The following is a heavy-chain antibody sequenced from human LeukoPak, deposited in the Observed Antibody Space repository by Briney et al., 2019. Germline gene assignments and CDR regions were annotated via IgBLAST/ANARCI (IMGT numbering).Heavy chain of an antibody. CDR3: ARGRIYYDSSGYYY. V-gene: IGHV4-61*09. CDR1: GGSISSGSYC. D-gene: IGHD3-22*01. CDR2: IYSSGST. J-gene: IGHJ4*02. Sequence: PSETLSLTCTVSGGSISSGSYCWSWIRQPAGKGLEWIGHIYSSGSTNYNPSLKSRVTISVDTSKNQFSLKLSSVTAADTAVYYCARGRIYYDSSGYYYWGQGTLVTVSS.